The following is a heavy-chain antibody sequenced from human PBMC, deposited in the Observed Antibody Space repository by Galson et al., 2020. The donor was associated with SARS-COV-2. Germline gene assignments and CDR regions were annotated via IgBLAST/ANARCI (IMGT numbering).Heavy chain of an antibody. V-gene: IGHV4-34*01. Sequence: SETLSLTCAVYGGSFSGYYWSWIRQPPGKGLEWIGEINYSGSTNYNPSLKIRVTISVDTSKNQFSLKLSSVTAADTAVYYCARGPLYSNYLRRNYYYYYGMDVWGQGTTVTISS. CDR3: ARGPLYSNYLRRNYYYYYGMDV. J-gene: IGHJ6*02. CDR2: INYSGST. D-gene: IGHD4-4*01. CDR1: GGSFSGYY.